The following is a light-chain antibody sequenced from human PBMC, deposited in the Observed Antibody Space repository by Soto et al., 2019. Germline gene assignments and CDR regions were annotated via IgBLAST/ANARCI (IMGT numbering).Light chain of an antibody. V-gene: IGKV3-11*01. J-gene: IGKJ5*01. CDR1: QFLSSY. Sequence: VLLQSQATLSSSLGARATLSCRASQFLSSYLAWYQQKPGQPPRLLIYDTSNRAAGIPARFSGSRSGTDFTLTISSLEPEDFAVYFCHQRNKFGQGTRLEIK. CDR2: DTS. CDR3: HQRNK.